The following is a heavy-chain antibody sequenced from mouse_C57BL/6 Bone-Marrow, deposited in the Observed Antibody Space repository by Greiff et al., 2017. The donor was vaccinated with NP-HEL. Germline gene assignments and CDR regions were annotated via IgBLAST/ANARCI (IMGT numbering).Heavy chain of an antibody. D-gene: IGHD3-3*01. V-gene: IGHV1-69*01. CDR2: IDPSDSYT. CDR1: GYTFTSYW. J-gene: IGHJ1*03. Sequence: QVQLQQPGAELVLPGASVKLSCKASGYTFTSYWMHWVKQRPGQGLEWIGEIDPSDSYTNYNQKFKGKSTLTVDKSSSTADMQLSSLTSEDSAVYYCARERAYVDVWGTGTTVTGSS. CDR3: ARERAYVDV.